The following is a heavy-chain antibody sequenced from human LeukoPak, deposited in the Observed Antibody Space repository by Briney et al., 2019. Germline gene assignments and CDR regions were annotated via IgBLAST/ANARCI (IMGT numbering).Heavy chain of an antibody. CDR2: ISSSSIYI. CDR3: ARDPSGSYYRFDY. V-gene: IGHV3-21*01. CDR1: GFTFSSYA. Sequence: GGSLRLSCAASGFTFSSYAMSWVRQAPGKGLEWVSSISSSSIYIYYADSVKGRFTISRDNAKNSLYLQMNSLRAEDTAVYYCARDPSGSYYRFDYWGQGTLVTVSS. J-gene: IGHJ4*02. D-gene: IGHD1-26*01.